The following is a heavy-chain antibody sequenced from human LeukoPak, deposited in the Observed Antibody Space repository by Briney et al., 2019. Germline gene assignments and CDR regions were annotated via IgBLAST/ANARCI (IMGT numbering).Heavy chain of an antibody. J-gene: IGHJ4*02. CDR1: GFTFDDYA. D-gene: IGHD2-15*01. V-gene: IGHV3-9*01. Sequence: PGGSLRLSCAASGFTFDDYAMHWVRQAPGKGLEWVSGISWNSGSIGYADSVKGRFTISRDNAKNSLYLQMNSLRAEDTALYYCAKDIQRAVVVVAATPVADYWGQGTLVTVSS. CDR3: AKDIQRAVVVVAATPVADY. CDR2: ISWNSGSI.